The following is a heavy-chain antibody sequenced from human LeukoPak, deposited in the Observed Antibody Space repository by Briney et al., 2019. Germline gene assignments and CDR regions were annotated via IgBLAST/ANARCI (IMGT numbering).Heavy chain of an antibody. CDR3: ARSREMATIGDDAFDI. Sequence: PGGSLRLSCAASGFTFSSYAMHWVRQAPGKGLEWVAVISYDGSNKYYADSVKGRFTISRDNSKNTLYLQMNSLRAEDTAVYYCARSREMATIGDDAFDIWGQGTMVTVSS. V-gene: IGHV3-30-3*01. CDR1: GFTFSSYA. CDR2: ISYDGSNK. J-gene: IGHJ3*02. D-gene: IGHD5-24*01.